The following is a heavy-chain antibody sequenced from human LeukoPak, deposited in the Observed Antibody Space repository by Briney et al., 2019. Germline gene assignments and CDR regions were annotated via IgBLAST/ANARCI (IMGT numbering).Heavy chain of an antibody. Sequence: GGSLRLSCAASGFTFSSYAKSWVRQAPGKGLEWVSAISGSGGSTYYADSVKGRFTISRDNSKNTLYLQMNSLRAEDTAVYYCAKGEGYSSSFDYYYGMDVWGQGTTVTVSS. J-gene: IGHJ6*02. D-gene: IGHD6-6*01. CDR2: ISGSGGST. CDR1: GFTFSSYA. V-gene: IGHV3-23*01. CDR3: AKGEGYSSSFDYYYGMDV.